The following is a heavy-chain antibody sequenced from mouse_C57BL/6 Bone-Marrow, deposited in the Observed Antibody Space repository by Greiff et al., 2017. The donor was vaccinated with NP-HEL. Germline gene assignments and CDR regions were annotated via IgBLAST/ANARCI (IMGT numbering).Heavy chain of an antibody. D-gene: IGHD1-1*01. CDR3: AYLYGSSIDC. J-gene: IGHJ2*01. CDR1: GYAFSSSW. V-gene: IGHV1-82*01. CDR2: IYPGDGDT. Sequence: QVQLQQSGPELVKPGASVKISCKASGYAFSSSWMNWVKQRPGKGLEWIGRIYPGDGDTNYNGKFKGKATLTADKSSSTAYMQLSSLTSEDSAVYFCAYLYGSSIDCWGHGTTLTVSS.